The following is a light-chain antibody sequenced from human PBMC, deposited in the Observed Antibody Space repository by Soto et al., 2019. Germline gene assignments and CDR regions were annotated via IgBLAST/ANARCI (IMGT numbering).Light chain of an antibody. CDR2: KAS. V-gene: IGKV1-5*03. CDR3: QQYNSYSAT. Sequence: DIQMTQSPSTLSASVGDRVTITCRAGQSISSWLAWYQQKPGKAPKLLIYKASSLESGVPSRFSGSGSGTEFTLTISSLQPDDFATYYCQQYNSYSATFGQGTKVDIK. CDR1: QSISSW. J-gene: IGKJ1*01.